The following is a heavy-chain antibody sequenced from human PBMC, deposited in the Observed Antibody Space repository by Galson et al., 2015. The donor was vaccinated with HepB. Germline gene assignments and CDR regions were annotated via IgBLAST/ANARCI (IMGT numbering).Heavy chain of an antibody. Sequence: SLRLSCAASGFTFSSYGMHWVRQAPGKGLEWVAVISYDGSNKYYADSVKGRFTISRDNSKNTLYLQMNSLRAEDTAVYYCAKDGARGVRVLRYFDPARLGMDVWGQGTTVTVSS. J-gene: IGHJ6*02. D-gene: IGHD3-9*01. CDR2: ISYDGSNK. V-gene: IGHV3-30*18. CDR1: GFTFSSYG. CDR3: AKDGARGVRVLRYFDPARLGMDV.